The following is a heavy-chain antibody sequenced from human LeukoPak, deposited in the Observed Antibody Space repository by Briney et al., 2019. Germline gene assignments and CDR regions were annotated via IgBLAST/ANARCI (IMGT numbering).Heavy chain of an antibody. D-gene: IGHD3-22*01. Sequence: GGSLRLSCATSGFIFSNYAMSWVRQAPGQGLEWVSGISGSGGRTYYADSVKGRFTIPRDKSKNTLYLQMNNLRAEDTAVYYCAKDSYDSSGYYIQGLFDYWGQGTLVTVSS. J-gene: IGHJ4*02. V-gene: IGHV3-23*01. CDR1: GFIFSNYA. CDR3: AKDSYDSSGYYIQGLFDY. CDR2: ISGSGGRT.